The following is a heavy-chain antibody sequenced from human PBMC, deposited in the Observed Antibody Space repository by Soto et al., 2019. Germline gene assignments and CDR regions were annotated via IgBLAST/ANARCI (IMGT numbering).Heavy chain of an antibody. J-gene: IGHJ6*02. Sequence: QVVLEQSGGEVKKPGASVKVSCKASGYTFSGYSITWVRQAPGQGLEWMGRISGYNGNTNYARTLRGTLTLTTDTSTRTAYMELMSLTSDDTAVYYCARDVFCGGAPACPDMDVWGQGTTVTVSS. CDR2: ISGYNGNT. CDR3: ARDVFCGGAPACPDMDV. CDR1: GYTFSGYS. D-gene: IGHD2-21*01. V-gene: IGHV1-18*04.